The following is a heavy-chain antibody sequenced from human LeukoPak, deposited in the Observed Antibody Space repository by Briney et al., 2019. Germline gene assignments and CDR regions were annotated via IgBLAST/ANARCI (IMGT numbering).Heavy chain of an antibody. CDR1: GGSFSGYY. Sequence: SETLSLTCAVYGGSFSGYYWSWIRQPPGKGLEWIGEINHSGSTNYNPSLKSRVTISVDTSKNQFSLKLSSVTAADTAVYYCARGLRGYSYGYVLSFWFDPWGQGTLVTVSS. J-gene: IGHJ5*02. CDR3: ARGLRGYSYGYVLSFWFDP. CDR2: INHSGST. D-gene: IGHD5-18*01. V-gene: IGHV4-34*01.